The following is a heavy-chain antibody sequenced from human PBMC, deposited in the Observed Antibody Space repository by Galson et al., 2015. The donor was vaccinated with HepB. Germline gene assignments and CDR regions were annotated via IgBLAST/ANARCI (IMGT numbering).Heavy chain of an antibody. J-gene: IGHJ4*02. CDR2: MNPNSGNT. CDR3: ARGGQLTGDLDFDY. CDR1: GYTFTSYD. D-gene: IGHD7-27*01. V-gene: IGHV1-8*01. Sequence: SVKVSCKASGYTFTSYDINWVRQATGQGLEWMGWMNPNSGNTGYAQKFQGRVTMTRNTSISTAYMELSSLRSEDTAVYYCARGGQLTGDLDFDYWGQGTLVTVSS.